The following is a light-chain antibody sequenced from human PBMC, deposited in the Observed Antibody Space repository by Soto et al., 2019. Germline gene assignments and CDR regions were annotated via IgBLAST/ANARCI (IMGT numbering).Light chain of an antibody. CDR1: QGISSY. J-gene: IGKJ4*01. CDR3: QQYYSYLGNT. Sequence: AIRMTQSPSSFSASTGDRVTITCRASQGISSYLAWYQQKPGKAPKLLIYAASTLQSGVPSRFSGSGSGTDFTLTISCLQSEDFATYYCQQYYSYLGNTFGGGTKVEIK. CDR2: AAS. V-gene: IGKV1-8*01.